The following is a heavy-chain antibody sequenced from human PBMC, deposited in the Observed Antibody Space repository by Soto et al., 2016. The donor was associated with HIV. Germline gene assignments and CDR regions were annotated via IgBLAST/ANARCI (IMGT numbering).Heavy chain of an antibody. V-gene: IGHV3-48*04. D-gene: IGHD3-10*01. CDR2: ISSSSSTI. CDR1: GFTFSSYS. J-gene: IGHJ3*02. Sequence: EVQLVESGGGLVQPGGSLRLSCAASGFTFSSYSMNWVRQAPGKGLEWVSYISSSSSTIYYADSVKGRFTISRDNAKNSLYLQMNSLRAEDTAVYYCARDVLTITMVRGRGDAFDIVGPRDNGHRLF. CDR3: ARDVLTITMVRGRGDAFDI.